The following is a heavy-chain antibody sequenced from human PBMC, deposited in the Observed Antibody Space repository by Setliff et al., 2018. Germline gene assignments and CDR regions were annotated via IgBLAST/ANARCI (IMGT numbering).Heavy chain of an antibody. D-gene: IGHD3-22*01. Sequence: SETLSLTCTVSGGSISSGGYYWSWIRQHPGKGLEWIGYIYYSGSTYYNPSLKGRVTISVDTSKNQFSPRLSSVTAADTAVYYCARVPRLLSVRNAFDIWGQGTMVTVSS. J-gene: IGHJ3*02. V-gene: IGHV4-31*03. CDR2: IYYSGST. CDR3: ARVPRLLSVRNAFDI. CDR1: GGSISSGGYY.